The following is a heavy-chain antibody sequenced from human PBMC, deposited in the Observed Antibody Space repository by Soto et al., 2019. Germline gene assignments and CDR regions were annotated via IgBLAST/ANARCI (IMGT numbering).Heavy chain of an antibody. CDR1: CGSFSGYY. D-gene: IGHD1-26*01. CDR2: INHSGST. CDR3: ATQEVGGSYVYTFDP. V-gene: IGHV4-34*01. Sequence: PSETLSLTCAVYCGSFSGYYWSWIRQPPGKGLEWIGEINHSGSTNYNPSLKSRVTISVDTSKNQFSLKLSSVTAADTAVYYCATQEVGGSYVYTFDPWGQGTLVTVSS. J-gene: IGHJ5*02.